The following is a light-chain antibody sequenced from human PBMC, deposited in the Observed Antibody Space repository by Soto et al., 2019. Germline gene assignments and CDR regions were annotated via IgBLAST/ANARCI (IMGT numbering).Light chain of an antibody. CDR1: SSDVGSYNL. V-gene: IGLV2-23*03. CDR2: EGS. CDR3: CSYVGSSTFHVV. Sequence: QSVLTQPASVSGSPGQSITISCTGTSSDVGSYNLVSWYQQHPGKAPKLMIYEGSKRPSGVSNRFSGSKSGNTASLTISGLQAEDEADYYCCSYVGSSTFHVVFGGGTKVTVL. J-gene: IGLJ2*01.